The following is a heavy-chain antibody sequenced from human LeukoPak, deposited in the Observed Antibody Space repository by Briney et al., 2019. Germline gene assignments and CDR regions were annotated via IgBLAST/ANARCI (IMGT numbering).Heavy chain of an antibody. CDR3: AKVKTQWLGPAEPYYYGMDV. CDR2: ISVSGGRT. CDR1: GFTFSSNA. D-gene: IGHD6-19*01. V-gene: IGHV3-23*01. J-gene: IGHJ6*02. Sequence: PGGALRLSCAASGFTFSSNAMSWVRQAPGKGLEWVSAISVSGGRTYYADSVKGRFTIFRDNSKNTLYLQMNSLRAEDTAVYYCAKVKTQWLGPAEPYYYGMDVWGQGTTVTVSS.